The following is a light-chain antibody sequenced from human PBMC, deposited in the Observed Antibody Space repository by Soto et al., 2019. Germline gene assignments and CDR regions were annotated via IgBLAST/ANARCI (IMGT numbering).Light chain of an antibody. CDR1: ISNIGAVYD. Sequence: QSVLTQPPSVSGAPGQRVTISCTGSISNIGAVYDVHWYQQLPGTAPKLLIYNNNNRPSGVPDRFSGSKSGTSASLAITGLKAEDEADYYCQSYDSSLSGSVFGGGTQLTVL. J-gene: IGLJ3*02. CDR3: QSYDSSLSGSV. CDR2: NNN. V-gene: IGLV1-40*01.